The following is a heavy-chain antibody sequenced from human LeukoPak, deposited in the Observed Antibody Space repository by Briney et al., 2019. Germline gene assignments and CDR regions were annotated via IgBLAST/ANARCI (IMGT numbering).Heavy chain of an antibody. V-gene: IGHV4-59*08. Sequence: SETLSLTCTVSGGSISSYYWRWRRRPPGKGGEGSGDISYSGSTNYYPPLKRRVSISVDASENRLFLRLVPVNAADPADFYCGRHSGRIPIFGVTTQSAYWGEGTLVTVSS. J-gene: IGHJ4*02. D-gene: IGHD3-3*01. CDR2: ISYSGST. CDR1: GGSISSYY. CDR3: GRHSGRIPIFGVTTQSAY.